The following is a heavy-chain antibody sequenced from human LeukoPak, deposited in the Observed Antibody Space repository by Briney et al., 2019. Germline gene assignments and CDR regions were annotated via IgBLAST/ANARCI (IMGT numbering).Heavy chain of an antibody. Sequence: GESLKISCKGSGFRFANSWIGWVRQVSGKGLGWMGTIYPDDPDIRYSPSFQGQVTISGDKSFSTVYLQWSSLKASDTAMYFCAKKRSSGYYDSGGYAIDAFDVWGQGTMVTVSS. V-gene: IGHV5-51*01. CDR1: GFRFANSW. J-gene: IGHJ3*01. CDR2: IYPDDPDI. D-gene: IGHD3-22*01. CDR3: AKKRSSGYYDSGGYAIDAFDV.